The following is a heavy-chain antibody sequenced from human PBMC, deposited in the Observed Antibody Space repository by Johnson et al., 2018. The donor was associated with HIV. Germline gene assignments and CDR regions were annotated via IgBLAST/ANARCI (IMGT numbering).Heavy chain of an antibody. CDR2: IRSKAYGGTT. CDR1: GFTFGDYA. V-gene: IGHV3-49*04. J-gene: IGHJ3*02. Sequence: VQLVESGGGLVQPGRSLRLSCTASGFTFGDYAMSWVRQAPGKGLEWVGFIRSKAYGGTTEYAASVKGRFTIFRDNAKNSLYLQMNSLRAEDTAFYYCAREMAWEDAFDIWGQGTMVTVSS. D-gene: IGHD5-24*01. CDR3: AREMAWEDAFDI.